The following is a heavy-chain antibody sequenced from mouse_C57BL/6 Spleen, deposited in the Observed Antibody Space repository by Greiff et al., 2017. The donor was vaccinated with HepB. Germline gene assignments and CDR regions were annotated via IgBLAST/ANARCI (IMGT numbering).Heavy chain of an antibody. Sequence: EVQLVESGGGLVQPKGSLKLSCAASGFSFNTYAMNWVRQAPGKGLEWVARIRSKSNNYATYYADSVKDRFTISRDDSESMLYLQMNNLKTEDTAMYYCVRTYYSNGGYAMDYWGQGTSVTVSS. V-gene: IGHV10-1*01. J-gene: IGHJ4*01. D-gene: IGHD2-5*01. CDR1: GFSFNTYA. CDR3: VRTYYSNGGYAMDY. CDR2: IRSKSNNYAT.